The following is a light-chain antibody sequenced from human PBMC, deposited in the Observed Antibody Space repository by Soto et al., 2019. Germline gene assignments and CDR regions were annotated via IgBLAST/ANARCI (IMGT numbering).Light chain of an antibody. CDR2: ATS. CDR1: QSISSY. Sequence: DLLMTQSPSSLSASVGDSVAITCRASQSISSYLNWYQQKPGKAPKVLIYATSSLQSGVPSRFSGSGSGTEFTLTISSLQPEDFATYYCQQSYSVSYTFGQGTKLEIK. CDR3: QQSYSVSYT. V-gene: IGKV1-39*01. J-gene: IGKJ2*01.